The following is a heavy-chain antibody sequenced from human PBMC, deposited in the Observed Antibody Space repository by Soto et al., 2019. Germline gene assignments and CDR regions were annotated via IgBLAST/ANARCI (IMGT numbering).Heavy chain of an antibody. V-gene: IGHV4-4*02. CDR2: IYHSGST. D-gene: IGHD3-9*01. Sequence: SETLSLTCAVSGGSISSSNWWSWVRQPPGKGLEWIGEIYHSGSTNYNPSLKSRVTISVDKSKNQFSLKLSSETAADTAVYYCARGHVLRYFDWLSYGMDVWGQGTTVTVSS. J-gene: IGHJ6*02. CDR3: ARGHVLRYFDWLSYGMDV. CDR1: GGSISSSNW.